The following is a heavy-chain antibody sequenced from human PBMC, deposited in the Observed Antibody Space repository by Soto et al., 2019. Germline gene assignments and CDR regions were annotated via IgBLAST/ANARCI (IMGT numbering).Heavy chain of an antibody. Sequence: SVKVSCKASGGTFSSYAISWVRQAPGQGLEWMGGIIPIFGTANYAQKFQGRVTITADESTSTAYMELSSLGSEDTAVYYCARVTGGAVAGTGYYYYYGMDVWGQGTTVTVSS. D-gene: IGHD6-19*01. J-gene: IGHJ6*02. V-gene: IGHV1-69*13. CDR1: GGTFSSYA. CDR2: IIPIFGTA. CDR3: ARVTGGAVAGTGYYYYYGMDV.